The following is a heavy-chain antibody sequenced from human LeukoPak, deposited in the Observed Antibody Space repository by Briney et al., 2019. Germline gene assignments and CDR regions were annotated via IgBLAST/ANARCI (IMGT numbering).Heavy chain of an antibody. J-gene: IGHJ5*02. V-gene: IGHV3-74*01. Sequence: PGGSLRLSCAASGFAFSNSWMHWVRQTPGKGLVWVSRISTDGSSTSYADSVKGRFTISRDNSKNTLYLQMNSLRAEDTAVYYCAKDYSSSSTNWFDPWGQGTLVTVSS. CDR1: GFAFSNSW. CDR2: ISTDGSST. D-gene: IGHD6-6*01. CDR3: AKDYSSSSTNWFDP.